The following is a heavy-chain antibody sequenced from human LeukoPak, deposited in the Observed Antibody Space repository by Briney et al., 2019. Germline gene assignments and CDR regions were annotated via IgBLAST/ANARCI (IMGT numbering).Heavy chain of an antibody. Sequence: ASVKVSCKASGYTFTSYGISWVRQAPGQGLEWMGWISGYNGNTNYAQKLQGRVTTTTDTSTSTAYMELRSLRSDDTAVYYCARGSSGWYTQSAFDIWGQGTMVTVSS. CDR1: GYTFTSYG. CDR3: ARGSSGWYTQSAFDI. D-gene: IGHD6-19*01. V-gene: IGHV1-18*01. CDR2: ISGYNGNT. J-gene: IGHJ3*02.